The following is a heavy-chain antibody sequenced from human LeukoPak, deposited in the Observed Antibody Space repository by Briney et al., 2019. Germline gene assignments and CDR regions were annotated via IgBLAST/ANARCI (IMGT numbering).Heavy chain of an antibody. J-gene: IGHJ4*02. Sequence: PGGSLSLSCAAAGFTFSSYSMNWVRQARGKGMEWVSSISSSSSYIYYADSVKGRFTISRDNAKNSLYLQMNSLRAEDTAVYYCARSSSGLPVNWGQGTLVTVSS. CDR2: ISSSSSYI. CDR3: ARSSSGLPVN. D-gene: IGHD3-10*01. V-gene: IGHV3-21*01. CDR1: GFTFSSYS.